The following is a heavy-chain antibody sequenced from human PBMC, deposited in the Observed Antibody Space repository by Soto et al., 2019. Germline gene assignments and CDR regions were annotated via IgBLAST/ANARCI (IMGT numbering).Heavy chain of an antibody. D-gene: IGHD2-21*02. CDR2: ISSSSSTI. Sequence: QTGGSLRLSCAASGFTFSSYSMNWVRQAPGKGLEWVSYISSSSSTIYYADSVKGRFTISRDNAKNSLYLQMNSLRDEDTAVYYCAREYRLAYCGGDCYDNFDYWGQGTLVTVSS. J-gene: IGHJ4*02. CDR1: GFTFSSYS. V-gene: IGHV3-48*02. CDR3: AREYRLAYCGGDCYDNFDY.